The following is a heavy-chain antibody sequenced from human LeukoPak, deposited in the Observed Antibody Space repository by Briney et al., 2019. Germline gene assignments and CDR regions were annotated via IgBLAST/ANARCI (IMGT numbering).Heavy chain of an antibody. V-gene: IGHV4-59*01. CDR3: ARALCSTSCYGAGFDP. CDR2: IYYSGST. Sequence: PSETLSLTCTVSGGSISSYYWSWIRQPPGKGLEWIGYIYYSGSTNYNPSLKSRVAISVDTSKNQFSLKLSSVTAADTAVYYCARALCSTSCYGAGFDPWGQGTLVTVSS. D-gene: IGHD2-2*01. J-gene: IGHJ5*02. CDR1: GGSISSYY.